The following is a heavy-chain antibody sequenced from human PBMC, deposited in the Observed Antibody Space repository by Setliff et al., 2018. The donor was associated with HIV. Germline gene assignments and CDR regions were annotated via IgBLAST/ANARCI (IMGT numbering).Heavy chain of an antibody. CDR3: ASRRGIEFYFDI. CDR1: GGSLSDYC. Sequence: PSETLSLTCAVYGGSLSDYCWSWIRQPPGKGLEWLGEIHSSGNTNYSPSLKGRVTISVDTPKNQYSLNLKSVTAADTGVYYCASRRGIEFYFDIWGQGTPVTVSS. J-gene: IGHJ4*02. CDR2: IHSSGNT. V-gene: IGHV4-34*01. D-gene: IGHD3-10*01.